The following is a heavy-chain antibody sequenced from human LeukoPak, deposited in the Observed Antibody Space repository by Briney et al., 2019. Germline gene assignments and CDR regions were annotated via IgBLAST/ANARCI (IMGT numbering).Heavy chain of an antibody. D-gene: IGHD3-22*01. CDR1: GGSISSYY. CDR3: ARYDSSGYSAFDI. CDR2: FYYSGST. V-gene: IGHV4-59*01. J-gene: IGHJ3*02. Sequence: ASETLSLTCTVSGGSISSYYWSWTRQPPGKGLEWIGYFYYSGSTNYNPSLKSRVTISVDTSKNQFSLKLSSVTAADTAVYYCARYDSSGYSAFDIWGQGTMVTVSS.